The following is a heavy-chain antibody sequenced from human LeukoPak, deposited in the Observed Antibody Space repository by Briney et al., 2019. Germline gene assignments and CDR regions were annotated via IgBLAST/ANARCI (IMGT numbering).Heavy chain of an antibody. Sequence: GGSLRLSCAASGFTFSSYGMHWVRQAPGKGLEWVAVISYDGSNKYYADSVKGRFTISRDNSKNTLYLQMNSLRAEDTAVYYCAKTYYGDALGMDVWGQGTTVTVSS. CDR1: GFTFSSYG. J-gene: IGHJ6*02. CDR3: AKTYYGDALGMDV. V-gene: IGHV3-30*18. D-gene: IGHD4-17*01. CDR2: ISYDGSNK.